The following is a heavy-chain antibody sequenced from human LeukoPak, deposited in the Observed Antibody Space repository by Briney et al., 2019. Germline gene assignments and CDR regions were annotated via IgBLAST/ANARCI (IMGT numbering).Heavy chain of an antibody. CDR1: GFTFSSYG. J-gene: IGHJ4*02. D-gene: IGHD1-1*01. CDR2: ISYDGSNK. CDR3: AEDGRDGSYYFDY. V-gene: IGHV3-30*18. Sequence: GGSLRLSCAASGFTFSSYGMHWVRQAPGKGLEWVAVISYDGSNKYYADSVKGRFTISRDNSKNTLYLQMNSLRAEDTAVYYCAEDGRDGSYYFDYWGQGTLVTVSS.